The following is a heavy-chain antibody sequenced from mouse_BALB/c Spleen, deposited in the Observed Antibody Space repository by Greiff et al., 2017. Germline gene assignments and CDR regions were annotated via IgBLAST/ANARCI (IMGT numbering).Heavy chain of an antibody. CDR3: ANGYHGESFDY. Sequence: EVKLMESGPELVKPGASVKVSCKASGYAFTSYNMYWVKQSHGKSLEWIGYIDPYNGGTSYNQKFKGKATLTVDKSSSTAYMHLNSLTSEDSAVYYCANGYHGESFDYWGQGTTLTVSS. V-gene: IGHV1S135*01. D-gene: IGHD2-2*01. CDR1: GYAFTSYN. CDR2: IDPYNGGT. J-gene: IGHJ2*01.